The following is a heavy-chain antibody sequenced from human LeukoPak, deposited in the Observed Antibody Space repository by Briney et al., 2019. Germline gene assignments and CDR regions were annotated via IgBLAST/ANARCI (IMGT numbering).Heavy chain of an antibody. J-gene: IGHJ3*02. Sequence: GGSLRLSCAASEITFTNFAMNWVRQAPGKGLEWVPGISSSGGKTYYADSVKDRFTISRDNSNSTMYLQMNSLRADDTALYYCAKAFRSPVDAFDIWGQGTMVTVSS. D-gene: IGHD2/OR15-2a*01. CDR3: AKAFRSPVDAFDI. CDR2: ISSSGGKT. V-gene: IGHV3-23*01. CDR1: EITFTNFA.